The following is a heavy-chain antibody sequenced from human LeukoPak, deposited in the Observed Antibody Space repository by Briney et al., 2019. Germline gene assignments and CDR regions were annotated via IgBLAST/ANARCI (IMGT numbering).Heavy chain of an antibody. J-gene: IGHJ4*02. CDR2: ITSSSSYK. D-gene: IGHD3-16*01. V-gene: IGHV3-21*01. Sequence: GGSLRLSCAASEFTFSSYSMNWVRQAPGKGLEWVSSITSSSSYKYYADSVKGRFTISRDNAKNSLNLQMNSLRAEDTAVYYCARGGSDRYLDYWGQGALVTVSS. CDR3: ARGGSDRYLDY. CDR1: EFTFSSYS.